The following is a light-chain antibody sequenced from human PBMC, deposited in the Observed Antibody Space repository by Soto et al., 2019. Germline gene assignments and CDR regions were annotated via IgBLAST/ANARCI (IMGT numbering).Light chain of an antibody. CDR1: QSISSY. V-gene: IGKV1-39*01. CDR2: AAS. CDR3: QHYHGWPIT. J-gene: IGKJ5*01. Sequence: IQFTQSPSSLSASVGDRVTITCRASQSISSYLNWYQQKPGKAPKLLIYAASSLQSGVPSRFSGSGSGTDFTLTISSLQSEDFAVYYCQHYHGWPITFGQGTRLEI.